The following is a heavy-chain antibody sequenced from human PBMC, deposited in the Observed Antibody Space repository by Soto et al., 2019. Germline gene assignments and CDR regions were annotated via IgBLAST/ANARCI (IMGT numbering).Heavy chain of an antibody. CDR2: ISGSGGST. CDR1: GFTFSSYA. CDR3: AKITSVATTLDY. Sequence: EVPLLESGGGLVQPGGSLRLSCAASGFTFSSYAMSWVRQAPGKGLEWVSAISGSGGSTYYADSVKGRFTISRDNSKNTLYLQMNSLRAEDTAVYYCAKITSVATTLDYWGQGTLVTVSS. D-gene: IGHD5-12*01. V-gene: IGHV3-23*01. J-gene: IGHJ4*02.